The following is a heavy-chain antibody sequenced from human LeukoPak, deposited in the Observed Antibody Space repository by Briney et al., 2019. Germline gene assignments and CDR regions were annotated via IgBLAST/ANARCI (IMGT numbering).Heavy chain of an antibody. D-gene: IGHD3-16*02. Sequence: PSETLSLTCTVSGGSISSYYWSWIRQPPGKGLEWIGYIYYSGSTNYNPSLKSRVTISVDTSKNQFSLKLSSVTAADTAVYYCARAHRGELSLSYWGQGTLVTVSS. CDR3: ARAHRGELSLSY. CDR1: GGSISSYY. V-gene: IGHV4-59*12. J-gene: IGHJ4*02. CDR2: IYYSGST.